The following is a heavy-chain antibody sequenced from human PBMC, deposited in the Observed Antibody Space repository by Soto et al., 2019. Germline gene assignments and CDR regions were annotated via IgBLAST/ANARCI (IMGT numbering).Heavy chain of an antibody. CDR2: INAHNGNT. D-gene: IGHD3-9*01. Sequence: ASVKVSCKASGYTFMTFGISWVRQAPGQGLEWMGWINAHNGNTNYAQKLQGRVTMTTDTSTSTAYMEVRSLQSDDTAVYYCARGRFDILTGYSFDPWGQGTLVTVSS. CDR1: GYTFMTFG. V-gene: IGHV1-18*01. CDR3: ARGRFDILTGYSFDP. J-gene: IGHJ5*02.